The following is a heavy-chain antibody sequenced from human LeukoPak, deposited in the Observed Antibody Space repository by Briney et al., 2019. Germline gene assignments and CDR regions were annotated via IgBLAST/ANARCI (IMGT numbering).Heavy chain of an antibody. Sequence: ASVKVSCKASGYTFTGYYMHWVRQAPGQGLESMGWIDPGSGNTKYAQKFQGRVTMTRDTSINTACMELSRLTSDDTAVYYCARDMGIRGVCTPFDYWGQGTLVAVSS. CDR2: IDPGSGNT. CDR3: ARDMGIRGVCTPFDY. V-gene: IGHV1-2*02. D-gene: IGHD3-10*01. CDR1: GYTFTGYY. J-gene: IGHJ4*02.